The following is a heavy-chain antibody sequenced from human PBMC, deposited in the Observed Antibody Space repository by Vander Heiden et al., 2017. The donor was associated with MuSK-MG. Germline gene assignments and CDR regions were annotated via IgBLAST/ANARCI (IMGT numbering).Heavy chain of an antibody. Sequence: EVQLVESGGGLVKPGGSLRLSCAASGFTFSSYSMNWVRQAPGKGLEWVSSISSSSSYIYYADSVKGRFTISRDNAKNSRYLQMNSLRAEDTAVYYCATAKTAYYFDYWGQGTLVTSPQ. CDR3: ATAKTAYYFDY. CDR1: GFTFSSYS. J-gene: IGHJ4*02. V-gene: IGHV3-21*01. CDR2: ISSSSSYI.